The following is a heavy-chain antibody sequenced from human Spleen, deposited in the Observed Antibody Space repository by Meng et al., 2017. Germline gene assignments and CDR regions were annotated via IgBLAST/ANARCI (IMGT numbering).Heavy chain of an antibody. D-gene: IGHD2-2*01. CDR2: INAVFGTT. V-gene: IGHV1-69*13. Sequence: SVKVSCKALGGIFSNYVIGWVRQAPGQGLEWMGGINAVFGTTNYAQKFQDRVTITSDESTSTVYMELTRLTSEDTAVYFCARKAGNCISTTCYSLDYWGQGKRVNGCS. J-gene: IGHJ4*02. CDR3: ARKAGNCISTTCYSLDY. CDR1: GGIFSNYV.